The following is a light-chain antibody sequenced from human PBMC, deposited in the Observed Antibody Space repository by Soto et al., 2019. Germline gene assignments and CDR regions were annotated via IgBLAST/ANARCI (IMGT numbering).Light chain of an antibody. CDR3: QQYGSSPHT. J-gene: IGKJ2*01. V-gene: IGKV3-20*01. Sequence: EIVLTQSPGTLSLSPGERATLSCRASQSVSSSYLAWYQHKPGQAPRLLIYGASSRAAGIPVRFSGSGSGTDFTLTISRLEAEDFAVYYCQQYGSSPHTFGQGTKLEIK. CDR1: QSVSSSY. CDR2: GAS.